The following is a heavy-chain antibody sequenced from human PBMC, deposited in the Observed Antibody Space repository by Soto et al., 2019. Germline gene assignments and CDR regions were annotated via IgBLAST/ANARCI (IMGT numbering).Heavy chain of an antibody. CDR2: IYHSGST. CDR1: GGSISSSNW. V-gene: IGHV4-4*02. CDR3: ASRPRSGSYYAEYYYYYGMDV. Sequence: SETLSLTCAVSGGSISSSNWWSWVRQPPGKGLEWIGEIYHSGSTNYNPSLKSRVTISVDKSKNQFSLKLSSVTAADTAVYYCASRPRSGSYYAEYYYYYGMDVWGQGTTVTVSS. J-gene: IGHJ6*02. D-gene: IGHD3-10*01.